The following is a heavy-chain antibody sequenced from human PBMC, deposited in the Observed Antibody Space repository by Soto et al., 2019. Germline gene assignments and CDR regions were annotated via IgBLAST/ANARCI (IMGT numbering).Heavy chain of an antibody. D-gene: IGHD2-21*02. Sequence: SETLCLTCAVSGYSISSNNWWGWIRQPPGKGLEWIGYIYYSGSTNYNPSLKSRVTISVDTSKNQFSLKRSSVAAADTAVYYCAGILAYCGGDCYPDYGMDVWGQGTTVTVSS. CDR2: IYYSGST. V-gene: IGHV4-28*01. CDR3: AGILAYCGGDCYPDYGMDV. J-gene: IGHJ6*02. CDR1: GYSISSNNW.